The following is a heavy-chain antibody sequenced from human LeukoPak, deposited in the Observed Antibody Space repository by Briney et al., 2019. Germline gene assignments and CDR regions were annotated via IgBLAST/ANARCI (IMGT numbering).Heavy chain of an antibody. CDR2: ISGSSSYI. V-gene: IGHV3-21*01. CDR3: AAHEKGYCSSTSCTNYYYYGMDV. Sequence: GGSLRLSCAASGFTFSSYSMNWVRQAPGKGLEWVPSISGSSSYIYYADSVKGRSTISRDNAKNSLYLQMNSLRAEDTAVYYCAAHEKGYCSSTSCTNYYYYGMDVWGKGTTVTVSS. CDR1: GFTFSSYS. D-gene: IGHD2-2*01. J-gene: IGHJ6*04.